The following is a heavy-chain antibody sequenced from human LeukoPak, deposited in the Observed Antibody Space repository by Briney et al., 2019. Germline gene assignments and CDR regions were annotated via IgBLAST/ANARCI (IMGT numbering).Heavy chain of an antibody. D-gene: IGHD3-9*01. V-gene: IGHV3-7*01. CDR1: GLPFSRYW. CDR2: IKQDGSER. Sequence: GGSLRLSCVGSGLPFSRYWMTWVRQAPGKGLECVANIKQDGSERYYVNSVKGRFNISRDNAKNSLYLQMNSLRAEDTAMYYCATHDFLTGYPYFDSWGLGALVTVSS. J-gene: IGHJ4*02. CDR3: ATHDFLTGYPYFDS.